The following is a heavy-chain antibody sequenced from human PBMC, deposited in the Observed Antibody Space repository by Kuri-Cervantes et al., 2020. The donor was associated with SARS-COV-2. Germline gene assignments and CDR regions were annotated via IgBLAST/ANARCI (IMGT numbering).Heavy chain of an antibody. J-gene: IGHJ4*02. V-gene: IGHV4-38-2*01. Sequence: SQTLSLTCAVSGYSISSGYYWGWIRQPPGKGLEWIGSIYHSGSTYYNPSLKSRVTISVDTSKNQFSLKLSSVTAADTAVYYCARLEWELFGEDYWGQGTLVTVSS. CDR1: GYSISSGYY. CDR3: ARLEWELFGEDY. CDR2: IYHSGST. D-gene: IGHD1-26*01.